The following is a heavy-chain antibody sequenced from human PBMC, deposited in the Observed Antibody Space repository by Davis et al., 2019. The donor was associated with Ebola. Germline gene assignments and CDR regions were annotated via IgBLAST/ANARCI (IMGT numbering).Heavy chain of an antibody. CDR2: IGTRNTTI. CDR3: TGGLTRRIPFDY. J-gene: IGHJ4*02. Sequence: GGSLRLSCAASGFTFSSYGMHWVRQAPGKGLEWVAYIGTRNTTIFYADSAKGRFTISRDTSKNTASLQMSSLRADDTAVYYCTGGLTRRIPFDYWGQGSVVTVSS. CDR1: GFTFSSYG. V-gene: IGHV3-48*04. D-gene: IGHD7-27*01.